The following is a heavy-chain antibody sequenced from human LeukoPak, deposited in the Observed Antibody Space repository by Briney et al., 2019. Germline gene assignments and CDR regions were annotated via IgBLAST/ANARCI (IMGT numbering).Heavy chain of an antibody. CDR2: ISSSSSYI. J-gene: IGHJ4*02. V-gene: IGHV3-21*01. D-gene: IGHD3-9*01. Sequence: GGSLRLSCAASGFTFSSYSMNWVRQAPGKGLEWVSSISSSSSYIYYADSVKGRFTISRDNAKNSLYLQMNSLRAEDTAVYYCARGGHYDILTGNYKAPFDYWGQGTLVTVSS. CDR3: ARGGHYDILTGNYKAPFDY. CDR1: GFTFSSYS.